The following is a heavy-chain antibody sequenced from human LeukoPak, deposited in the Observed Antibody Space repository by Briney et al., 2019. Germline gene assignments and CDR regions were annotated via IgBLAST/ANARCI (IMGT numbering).Heavy chain of an antibody. CDR3: ARKRNYYYGSGSPYYFDY. J-gene: IGHJ4*02. D-gene: IGHD3-10*01. Sequence: ASETLSLTCTVSDGSISSYYWSWIRQPPGKGLEWIGYIYYSGSTNYNPSLKSRVTISVDTSKNQFSLKLSSVTAADTAVYYCARKRNYYYGSGSPYYFDYWGQGTLVTVSS. CDR1: DGSISSYY. CDR2: IYYSGST. V-gene: IGHV4-59*01.